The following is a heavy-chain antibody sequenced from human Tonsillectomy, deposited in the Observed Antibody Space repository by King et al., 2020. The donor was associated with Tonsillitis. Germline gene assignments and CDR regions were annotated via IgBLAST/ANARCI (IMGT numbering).Heavy chain of an antibody. Sequence: VQLQQWGARLLKPSETLSLTCAVYGGSFSGYYWTWIRQPPGKGLEWIGEINHSGSTNYNPSLKSRVTISVDTSKNQFSLTLSSVTAAETAVYYCARGGGSIFGVIVADSYYYYMDVWGKGTTVTVSS. CDR1: GGSFSGYY. D-gene: IGHD3-3*01. J-gene: IGHJ6*03. V-gene: IGHV4-34*01. CDR3: ARGGGSIFGVIVADSYYYYMDV. CDR2: INHSGST.